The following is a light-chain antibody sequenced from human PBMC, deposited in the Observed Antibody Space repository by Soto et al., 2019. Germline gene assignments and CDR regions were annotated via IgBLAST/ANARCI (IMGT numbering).Light chain of an antibody. CDR3: HQYNNCSLGT. J-gene: IGKJ1*01. CDR1: QSVSSN. CDR2: GAS. Sequence: EIVMTQSPATLSVSPGERATLACRASQSVSSNLAWYQQKPGQAPRLLIYGASTRATGIPASFSGSGSGTEFTITISSLQYEDFAVYYYHQYNNCSLGTFGQGTKVDIK. V-gene: IGKV3-15*01.